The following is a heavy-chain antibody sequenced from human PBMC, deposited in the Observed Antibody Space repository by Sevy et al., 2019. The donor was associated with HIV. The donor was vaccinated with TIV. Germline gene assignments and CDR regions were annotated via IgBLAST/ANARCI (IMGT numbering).Heavy chain of an antibody. V-gene: IGHV4-39*01. Sequence: SETLSLTCTVSGASISSSGYYWGWIRQPPGKGLEWIASINYSGSTFYHPSLKSRVTISADTSKNQFSLDVNSVTAADTAIYYCAGPILTYNNGWSYYDYWGQGTVVTVSS. D-gene: IGHD6-19*01. CDR3: AGPILTYNNGWSYYDY. CDR2: INYSGST. J-gene: IGHJ4*02. CDR1: GASISSSGYY.